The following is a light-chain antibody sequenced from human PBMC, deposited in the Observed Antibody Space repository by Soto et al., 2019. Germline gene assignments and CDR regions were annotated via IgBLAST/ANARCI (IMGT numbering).Light chain of an antibody. CDR2: TNT. J-gene: IGLJ2*01. CDR3: AAWDDTLNGVV. Sequence: QSVLTQPPSASGTPGQSVTMSCSGSSSIFGRHTVSWYQQLPGTAPRLLIYTNTQRPSGVPDRFSGSKSGNSASLTISGLQSDDEAFYHCAAWDDTLNGVVFGGGTKLTVL. CDR1: SSIFGRHT. V-gene: IGLV1-44*01.